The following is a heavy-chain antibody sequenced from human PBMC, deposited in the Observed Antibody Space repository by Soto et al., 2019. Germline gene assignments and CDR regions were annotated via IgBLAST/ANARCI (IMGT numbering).Heavy chain of an antibody. CDR2: ISGSGGST. Sequence: LRLSCAASGFTFSSYAMSWVRQAPGKGLEWVSAISGSGGSTYYADSVKGRFTISRDNSKNTLYLQMNSLRAEDTAVYYCAKVEYYYDSSAPEAAFDIWGQGTMVT. J-gene: IGHJ3*02. D-gene: IGHD3-22*01. V-gene: IGHV3-23*01. CDR1: GFTFSSYA. CDR3: AKVEYYYDSSAPEAAFDI.